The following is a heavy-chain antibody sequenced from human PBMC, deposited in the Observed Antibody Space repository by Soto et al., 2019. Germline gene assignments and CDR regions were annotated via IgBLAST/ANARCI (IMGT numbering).Heavy chain of an antibody. CDR2: IWYDGSKT. Sequence: QVQLVESGGGVVQVGGSLRLSCAASGFAFSGYGMHWVRQAPGKGLEWVALIWYDGSKTYHADSVKGRFAISRDDSKSTLFLQMSSLRVDDTAVYYCVRDPVTVTSYFDYWGQGALVTVSS. J-gene: IGHJ4*02. D-gene: IGHD4-17*01. V-gene: IGHV3-33*01. CDR3: VRDPVTVTSYFDY. CDR1: GFAFSGYG.